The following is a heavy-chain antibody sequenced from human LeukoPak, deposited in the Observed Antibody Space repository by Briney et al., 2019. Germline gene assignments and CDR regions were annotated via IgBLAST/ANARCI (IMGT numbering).Heavy chain of an antibody. D-gene: IGHD5-12*01. J-gene: IGHJ4*02. V-gene: IGHV4-39*01. CDR2: FYYSGST. Sequence: SETLSLTCTVSDGSISSYSYYWGWIRQPPGKGLEWIGSFYYSGSTYYNPSLKSRVTISVDTSKNQFSLKLSSVTAADTAVYYCARWRGLRPFDSWGQGILVTVSS. CDR3: ARWRGLRPFDS. CDR1: DGSISSYSYY.